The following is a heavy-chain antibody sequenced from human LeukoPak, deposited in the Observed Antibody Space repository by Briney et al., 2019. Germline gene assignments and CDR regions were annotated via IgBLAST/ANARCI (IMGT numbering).Heavy chain of an antibody. J-gene: IGHJ4*02. CDR2: INPNSGDT. CDR3: ARGDGSVLSFDY. V-gene: IGHV1-2*06. D-gene: IGHD5-12*01. CDR1: GYTFTGYY. Sequence: ASVKVSCKASGYTFTGYYMHWVRQAPGQGLEWMGRINPNSGDTNYAQKFQGRVTMTRDTSISTAYMELSRLRSDDTAVYYCARGDGSVLSFDYWGQGTLVTVSS.